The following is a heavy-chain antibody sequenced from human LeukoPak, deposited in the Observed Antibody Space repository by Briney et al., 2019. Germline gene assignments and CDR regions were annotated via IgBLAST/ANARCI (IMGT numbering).Heavy chain of an antibody. V-gene: IGHV1-2*02. CDR1: GYTFTGYY. CDR3: ARGHRNTQWLVRYYYYYYMDV. CDR2: INPNSGGT. Sequence: ASVKVSCKASGYTFTGYYMHWVRQAPGQGLEWMGWINPNSGGTNYAQKFQGRVTMTRDTSISTAYMELSSLRSEDTAVYYCARGHRNTQWLVRYYYYYYMDVWGKGTTVTVSS. D-gene: IGHD6-19*01. J-gene: IGHJ6*03.